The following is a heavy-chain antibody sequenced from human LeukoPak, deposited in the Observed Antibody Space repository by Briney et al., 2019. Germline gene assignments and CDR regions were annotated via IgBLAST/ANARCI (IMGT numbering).Heavy chain of an antibody. Sequence: SGTLSLTCTVSGGSISSYYWSWIRQPPGKGLEWIGYIYYSGSTNYNPSLKSRVTISVDTSKNQFSLKLSSVTAADTAVYYCARHEYTAMVWYGEYYFDYWGQGTLVTVSS. CDR1: GGSISSYY. J-gene: IGHJ4*02. D-gene: IGHD5-18*01. CDR2: IYYSGST. V-gene: IGHV4-59*08. CDR3: ARHEYTAMVWYGEYYFDY.